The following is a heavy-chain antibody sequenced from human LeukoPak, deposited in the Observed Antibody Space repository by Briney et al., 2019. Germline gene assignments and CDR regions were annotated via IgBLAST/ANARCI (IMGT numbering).Heavy chain of an antibody. CDR2: ISYDGSNK. CDR1: GFTFSSYA. D-gene: IGHD2-21*01. CDR3: ARTVVVMGYYFDY. J-gene: IGHJ4*02. Sequence: GGSLRLSCAASGFTFSSYAMHWVRQAPGKGLEWVAVISYDGSNKYYADSVKGRFTISRDNSKNTLYLQMNSLRAEDTAVYYCARTVVVMGYYFDYWGQGTLVTVSS. V-gene: IGHV3-30-3*01.